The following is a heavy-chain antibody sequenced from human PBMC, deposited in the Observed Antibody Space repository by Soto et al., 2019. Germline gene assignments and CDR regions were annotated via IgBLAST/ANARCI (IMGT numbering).Heavy chain of an antibody. J-gene: IGHJ4*02. CDR1: GFSLSTSGVG. CDR2: IYWNDDK. Sequence: SGPTLVNPTQTLTLTCTFSGFSLSTSGVGVGWIRQPPGKALEWLALIYWNDDKRYSPSLKSRLTITKDTSKNQVVLTMTNMDPVDTATYYCAHSGERYCSSTSCYVSYFDYWGQGTLVTVSS. D-gene: IGHD2-2*01. V-gene: IGHV2-5*01. CDR3: AHSGERYCSSTSCYVSYFDY.